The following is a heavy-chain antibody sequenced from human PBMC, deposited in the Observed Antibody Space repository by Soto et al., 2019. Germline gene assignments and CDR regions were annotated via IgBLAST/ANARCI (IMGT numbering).Heavy chain of an antibody. CDR3: AKDVCGGQSY. J-gene: IGHJ4*02. V-gene: IGHV3-30*18. CDR1: GFTFSSYG. D-gene: IGHD6-25*01. Sequence: GGSLRLSCAASGFTFSSYGMHWVRQAPGKGLEWVAVISYDGSNKYYADSVKGRFTISRDNSKNTLYLQMNSLRAEDTAVYYCAKDVCGGQSYWGQGTLVTVSS. CDR2: ISYDGSNK.